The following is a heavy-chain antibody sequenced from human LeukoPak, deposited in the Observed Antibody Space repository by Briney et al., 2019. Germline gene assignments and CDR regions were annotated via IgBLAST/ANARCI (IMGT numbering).Heavy chain of an antibody. Sequence: PGGSLRLSCAASGLNFSSYWMHWVRQAPGKGLVWVSRINNDGSSTSYADSVKGRFTISRDDAKNTLYLQMNSLRAEDTAVYYCARVWSYYYFDYWGQGTLVTVSS. CDR3: ARVWSYYYFDY. CDR1: GLNFSSYW. D-gene: IGHD2-8*02. V-gene: IGHV3-74*01. CDR2: INNDGSST. J-gene: IGHJ4*02.